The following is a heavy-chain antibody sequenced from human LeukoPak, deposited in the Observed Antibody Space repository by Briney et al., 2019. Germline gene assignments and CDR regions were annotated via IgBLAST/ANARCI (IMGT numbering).Heavy chain of an antibody. D-gene: IGHD6-6*01. CDR2: ISYDGSNK. V-gene: IGHV3-30*04. CDR3: ARTLIEYSVSSCYFDY. CDR1: GFTYTKHA. Sequence: GRSLRLSCAASGFTYTKHAMHWVRQAPGKGLEWVAVISYDGSNKKYADSVKGRFTISRDNSKNTLYLQMNSLRAEDTAVYYCARTLIEYSVSSCYFDYWGQGTLVTVSS. J-gene: IGHJ4*02.